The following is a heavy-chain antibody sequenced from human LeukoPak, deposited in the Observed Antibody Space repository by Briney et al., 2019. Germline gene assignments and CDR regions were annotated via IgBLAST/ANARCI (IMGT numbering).Heavy chain of an antibody. CDR1: GFTFSSYA. Sequence: GGSLRLSCAASGFTFSSYAMHWVRQAPGKGLEWVAVISYDGSNKYYADSVKGRFTISRDSSKNTLYLQMNSLRAEDTAVYYCARDLLGDWLLSSWGQGTLVTVSS. V-gene: IGHV3-30*04. CDR2: ISYDGSNK. D-gene: IGHD3/OR15-3a*01. J-gene: IGHJ4*02. CDR3: ARDLLGDWLLSS.